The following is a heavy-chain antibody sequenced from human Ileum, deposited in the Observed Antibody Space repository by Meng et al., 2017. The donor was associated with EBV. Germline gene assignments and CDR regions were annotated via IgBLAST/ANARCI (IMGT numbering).Heavy chain of an antibody. J-gene: IGHJ4*02. CDR3: AREEGGRFDS. CDR2: INPGIGST. V-gene: IGHV1-3*01. D-gene: IGHD2-15*01. Sequence: QDQLVQSGADMKKPGASVEISCKASGYKFDDYTIQWLRQAPGQRLEWLGWINPGIGSTYDSKTIRGRLTITMDTSASTVYMRLTSLTSEDTAVYYCAREEGGRFDSWGQGTLVTVSS. CDR1: GYKFDDYT.